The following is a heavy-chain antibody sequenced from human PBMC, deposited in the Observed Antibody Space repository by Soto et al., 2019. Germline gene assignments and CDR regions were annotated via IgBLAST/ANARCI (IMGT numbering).Heavy chain of an antibody. CDR2: ISSSSYI. CDR1: GFTFSSYS. J-gene: IGHJ6*02. Sequence: PGGSLRLSCAASGFTFSSYSMNWVRQAPGKGLEWVSSISSSSYIYYADSVKGRFTISRDNAKNSLYLQMNSLRAEDTAVYYCERDHAGGGRRRSDSGIMDVWGQGTTVTVSS. V-gene: IGHV3-21*01. CDR3: ERDHAGGGRRRSDSGIMDV. D-gene: IGHD2-15*01.